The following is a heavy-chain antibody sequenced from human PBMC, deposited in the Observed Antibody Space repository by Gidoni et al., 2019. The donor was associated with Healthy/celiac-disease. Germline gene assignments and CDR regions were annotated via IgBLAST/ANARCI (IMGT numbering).Heavy chain of an antibody. CDR1: GYTFTSYD. CDR2: MNPNSGNT. D-gene: IGHD2-15*01. Sequence: QVQLVQSGAEVKKPGASVKVSCKASGYTFTSYDINWLRQATGQGLEWMGWMNPNSGNTGYAQEFQGRVTMTRDTSISTAYMELSSLRSEDTAVYYCASGYCSGGSCYHTPHYYYYGMDVWGQGTTVTVSS. CDR3: ASGYCSGGSCYHTPHYYYYGMDV. J-gene: IGHJ6*02. V-gene: IGHV1-8*01.